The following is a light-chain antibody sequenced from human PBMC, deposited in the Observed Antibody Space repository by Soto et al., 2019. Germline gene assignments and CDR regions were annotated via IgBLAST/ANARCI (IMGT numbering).Light chain of an antibody. Sequence: QSVLTQPPSASGTPGQRVTISCSGSSSNIGSNTVNWYQQLQGTAPKLLIYSYNKRPSGVPDRFSGSKSGTSASLAISGLQSEDEADYYCAVWDGGLTGYVFGTGTKLTVL. CDR2: SYN. J-gene: IGLJ1*01. V-gene: IGLV1-44*01. CDR3: AVWDGGLTGYV. CDR1: SSNIGSNT.